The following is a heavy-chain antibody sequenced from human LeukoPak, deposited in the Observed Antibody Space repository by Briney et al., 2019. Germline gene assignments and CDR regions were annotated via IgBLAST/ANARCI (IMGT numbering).Heavy chain of an antibody. D-gene: IGHD3-22*01. V-gene: IGHV4-38-2*02. CDR2: IYHSGST. J-gene: IGHJ4*02. CDR1: GYSISSGYY. Sequence: PSETLSLTCTVSGYSISSGYYWGWIRQPPGKGLEWIGSIYHSGSTYYNPSLKSRVTISVDTSKNQFSLKLSSVTAADTAVYYCARVYYYDSSGYYYDDYWGQGTLVTVSS. CDR3: ARVYYYDSSGYYYDDY.